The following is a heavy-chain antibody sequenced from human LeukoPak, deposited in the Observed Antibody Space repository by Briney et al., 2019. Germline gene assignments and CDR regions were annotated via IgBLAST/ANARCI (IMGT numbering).Heavy chain of an antibody. CDR3: ARVRNNWYGSFYHFAMDV. D-gene: IGHD4-17*01. V-gene: IGHV5-51*01. Sequence: GESLKISCKGSGYSFGTFWIAWVRQMPGKGLEWMRIIYPGDSDTRYSPSFQGQVTISVDKSISTAYLQWSSLKASDSAIYYCARVRNNWYGSFYHFAMDVWGQGTTVTVSS. CDR1: GYSFGTFW. J-gene: IGHJ6*02. CDR2: IYPGDSDT.